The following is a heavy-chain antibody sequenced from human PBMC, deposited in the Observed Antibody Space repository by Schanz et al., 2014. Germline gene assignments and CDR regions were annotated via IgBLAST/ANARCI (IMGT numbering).Heavy chain of an antibody. CDR3: ATPLRGTYGSETFYFEH. CDR2: ISYDGSNS. D-gene: IGHD3-10*01. J-gene: IGHJ4*02. V-gene: IGHV3-30*03. Sequence: QVQLVESGGSVVQPGRSLRLSCAASGFSFNNYGLNWVRQAPGKGLEWVAAISYDGSNSYYADSVKGRFTISRDTSKKXPYLKMRSLRAEDTAXXXCATPLRGTYGSETFYFEHWGQGTLVTVSS. CDR1: GFSFNNYG.